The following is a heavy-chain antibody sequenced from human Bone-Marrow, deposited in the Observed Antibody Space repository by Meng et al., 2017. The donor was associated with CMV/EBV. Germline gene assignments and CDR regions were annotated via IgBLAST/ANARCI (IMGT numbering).Heavy chain of an antibody. Sequence: SVKVSCKASGGTFSSYAISWVRQAPGQGLEWMGGIIPILGIANYAQKFQGRVTITADKSTSTAYMELSSLRSEDMAVYYCARVGLGYCSSTSCYTFDYWGQGTLVIVSS. D-gene: IGHD2-2*02. CDR2: IIPILGIA. V-gene: IGHV1-69*10. J-gene: IGHJ4*02. CDR1: GGTFSSYA. CDR3: ARVGLGYCSSTSCYTFDY.